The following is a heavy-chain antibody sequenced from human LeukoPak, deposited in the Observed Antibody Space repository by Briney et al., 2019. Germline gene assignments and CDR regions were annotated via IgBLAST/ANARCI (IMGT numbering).Heavy chain of an antibody. Sequence: ASVKVSCKASGDTFISYGISWVRQAPGQGLEWMGWISANNANTNYAQKLQGRVTMTTDTSTSTAYMELRSLRSDDTAVYYCTRDTPFGGYWGQGTLVTVSS. J-gene: IGHJ4*02. D-gene: IGHD3-16*01. CDR3: TRDTPFGGY. CDR1: GDTFISYG. CDR2: ISANNANT. V-gene: IGHV1-18*01.